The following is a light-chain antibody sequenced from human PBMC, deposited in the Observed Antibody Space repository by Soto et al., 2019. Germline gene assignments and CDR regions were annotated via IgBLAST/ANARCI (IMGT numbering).Light chain of an antibody. J-gene: IGKJ4*01. CDR3: QQYNTNALT. V-gene: IGKV4-1*01. CDR2: WAS. CDR1: QSVLYSSNNKNY. Sequence: DIVMTQSPDSLAVSLGERATINCKSSQSVLYSSNNKNYLAWYQQKPGQPPKLLIYWASTRETGVPDRFSGSGSGPDVHHTISSLQTEDVAVYYCQQYNTNALTFGGGTKV.